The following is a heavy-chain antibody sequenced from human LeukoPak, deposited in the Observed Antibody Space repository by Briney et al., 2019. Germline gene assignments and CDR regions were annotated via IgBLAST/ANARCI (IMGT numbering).Heavy chain of an antibody. V-gene: IGHV6-1*01. Sequence: SQTLSLTCAISGDSVSSNSVTWNWIRQSPSRGLEWLGRTYYRSTWYNDYAVSVRGRITVNPDTSKNQFSLKLSSVTAADTAVYYCARGLSMRQWLAAEYFQHWGQGTLVTVSS. J-gene: IGHJ1*01. CDR3: ARGLSMRQWLAAEYFQH. CDR1: GDSVSSNSVT. CDR2: TYYRSTWYN. D-gene: IGHD6-19*01.